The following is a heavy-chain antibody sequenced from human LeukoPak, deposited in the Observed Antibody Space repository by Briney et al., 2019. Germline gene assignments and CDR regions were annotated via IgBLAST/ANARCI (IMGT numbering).Heavy chain of an antibody. Sequence: SQTLSLTCTVSGGSISSGDYYWSWIRQPPGKGLEWIGYTYYSGSTYYNPSLKSRVTISVDTSKNQFSLKLSSVTAADTAVYYCARDRKPVTYCSSTSCYELYYYYYMDVWGKGTTVTVSS. CDR1: GGSISSGDYY. V-gene: IGHV4-30-4*08. CDR3: ARDRKPVTYCSSTSCYELYYYYYMDV. D-gene: IGHD2-2*01. CDR2: TYYSGST. J-gene: IGHJ6*03.